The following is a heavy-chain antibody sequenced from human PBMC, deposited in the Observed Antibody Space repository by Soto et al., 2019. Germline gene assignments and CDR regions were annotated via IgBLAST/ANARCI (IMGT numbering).Heavy chain of an antibody. CDR1: GVTFCSYA. D-gene: IGHD2-2*01. CDR3: TTDRIVVVPAASFYYYYGMDV. V-gene: IGHV3-15*01. J-gene: IGHJ6*02. CDR2: IKSKTDGGTT. Sequence: GVTLRLSCAASGVTFCSYAMSWVRQAPGKGLEWVGRIKSKTDGGTTDYAAPVKGRFTISRDDSKNTLYLQMNSLKTEDTAVYYCTTDRIVVVPAASFYYYYGMDVWGQGTTVTVSS.